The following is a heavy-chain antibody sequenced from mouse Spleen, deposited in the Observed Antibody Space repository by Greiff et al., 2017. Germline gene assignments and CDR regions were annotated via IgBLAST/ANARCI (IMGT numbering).Heavy chain of an antibody. Sequence: ESGPGLVKPSQSLSLTCSVTGYSITSGYYWNWIRQFPGNKLEWMGYISYDGSNNYNPSLKNRISITRDTSKNQFFLKLNSVTTEDTATYYCARNYGSRGGFAYWGQGTLVTVSA. V-gene: IGHV3-6*01. CDR1: GYSITSGYY. CDR2: ISYDGSN. CDR3: ARNYGSRGGFAY. J-gene: IGHJ3*01. D-gene: IGHD1-1*01.